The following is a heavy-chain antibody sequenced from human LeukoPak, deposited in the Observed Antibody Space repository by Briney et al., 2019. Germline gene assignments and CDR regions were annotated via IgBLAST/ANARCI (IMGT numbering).Heavy chain of an antibody. CDR1: GGTFSSYA. Sequence: GASVKVSCKASGGTFSSYAISWARQAPGQGLEWMGGIIPIFGTANYAQKFQGRVTITADESTSTAYMELSSLRSEDTAVYYCATTRNPYCSGGSCYYNWFDPWGQGTLVTVSS. CDR3: ATTRNPYCSGGSCYYNWFDP. V-gene: IGHV1-69*13. CDR2: IIPIFGTA. D-gene: IGHD2-15*01. J-gene: IGHJ5*02.